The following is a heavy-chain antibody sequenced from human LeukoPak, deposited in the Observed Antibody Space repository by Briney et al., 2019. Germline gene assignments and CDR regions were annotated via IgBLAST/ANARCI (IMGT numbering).Heavy chain of an antibody. J-gene: IGHJ4*02. D-gene: IGHD5-18*01. CDR2: ISGDGRGT. CDR3: AKGSGYSYGYFDY. Sequence: GGSLRLSCAASEFTFSIHWMHWVRQAPGKGLVWVSHISGDGRGTTYADPVKGRFTISRDNAKNTLYLQMNSLRAEDTAVYYCAKGSGYSYGYFDYWGQGTLVTVSS. CDR1: EFTFSIHW. V-gene: IGHV3-74*01.